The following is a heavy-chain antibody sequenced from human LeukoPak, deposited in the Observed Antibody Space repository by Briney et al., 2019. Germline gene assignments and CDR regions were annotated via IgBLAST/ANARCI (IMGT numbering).Heavy chain of an antibody. Sequence: PSETLSLTCAVSGGSISSSNWWSRVRQPPGKGLEWIGEIYHSESTNYNPSLKSRVTISVDTSKNQFSLKLSSVTAADTAVYYCARLLLWFGESWYFDLWGRGTLVTVSS. J-gene: IGHJ2*01. CDR1: GGSISSSNW. D-gene: IGHD3-10*01. V-gene: IGHV4-4*02. CDR3: ARLLLWFGESWYFDL. CDR2: IYHSEST.